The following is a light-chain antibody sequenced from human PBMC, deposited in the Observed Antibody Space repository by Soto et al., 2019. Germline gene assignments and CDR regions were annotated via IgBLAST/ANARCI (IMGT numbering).Light chain of an antibody. Sequence: SYELTQPPSVSVAPGETARISCGGNNVGSRSVHWYQQKPGQAPFLVIYYDSDRPSGIPERFSGSNSGNTATLIISRVEAGDEGDYYCQVWEATGDQVVFGGGTKVTFL. CDR3: QVWEATGDQVV. CDR1: NVGSRS. V-gene: IGLV3-21*01. J-gene: IGLJ2*01. CDR2: YDS.